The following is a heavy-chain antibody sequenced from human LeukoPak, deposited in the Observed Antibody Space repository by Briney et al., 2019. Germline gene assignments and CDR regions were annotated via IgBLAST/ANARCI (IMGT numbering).Heavy chain of an antibody. V-gene: IGHV4-59*01. CDR1: GGSISSYY. CDR2: IYYSGST. CDR3: ARGVLEWLPPSYYFDY. J-gene: IGHJ4*02. D-gene: IGHD3-3*01. Sequence: SETLSLXCTVSGGSISSYYWSWIRRPPGKGLEWIGYIYYSGSTNYNPSLKSRVTISVDTSKNQFSLKLSSVTAADTAVYYCARGVLEWLPPSYYFDYWGQGTLVTVSS.